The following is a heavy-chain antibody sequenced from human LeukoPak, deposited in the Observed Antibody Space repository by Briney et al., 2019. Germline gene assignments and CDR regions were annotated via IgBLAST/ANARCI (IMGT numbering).Heavy chain of an antibody. CDR2: IYWNDDK. CDR1: GFSLSTSGVG. J-gene: IGHJ4*02. CDR3: ARCGNSRDTYYDFWSGYPNLYFGY. Sequence: ESGPTLVNPTQTLTLTCTFSGFSLSTSGVGVGWIRQPPGKALEWLALIYWNDDKRYIPSLKSRLTITKDTSKNQVVLTMTNMDPVDTATYYCARCGNSRDTYYDFWSGYPNLYFGYWGQGTLVTVSS. D-gene: IGHD3-3*01. V-gene: IGHV2-5*01.